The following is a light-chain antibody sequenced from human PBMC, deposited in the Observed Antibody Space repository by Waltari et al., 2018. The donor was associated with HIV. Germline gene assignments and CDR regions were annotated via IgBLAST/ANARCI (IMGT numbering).Light chain of an antibody. V-gene: IGLV3-21*02. Sequence: SYALTQIPSVSVVPGETAEITCGADDIMTKSVHWYRHKAGQAPVLVIYEKHRRPSGIPDRISGSRSGNTASLTISGLQAEDEGDYYCCSYAGTGVLFGGGTNVTVL. CDR2: EKH. CDR3: CSYAGTGVL. J-gene: IGLJ2*01. CDR1: DIMTKS.